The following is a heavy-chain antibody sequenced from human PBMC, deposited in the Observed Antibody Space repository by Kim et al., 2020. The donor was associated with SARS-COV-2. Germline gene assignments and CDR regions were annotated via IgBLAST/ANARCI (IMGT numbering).Heavy chain of an antibody. CDR1: GGSISSSSYY. V-gene: IGHV4-39*07. CDR3: ASPSIVVVPAARDDAFDI. Sequence: SETLSLTCTVSGGSISSSSYYWGWIRQPPGKGLEWIGSIYYSGSTYYNPSLKSRVTISVDTSKNQFSLKLSSVTAADTAVYYCASPSIVVVPAARDDAFDIWGQGTMVTVSS. D-gene: IGHD2-2*01. CDR2: IYYSGST. J-gene: IGHJ3*02.